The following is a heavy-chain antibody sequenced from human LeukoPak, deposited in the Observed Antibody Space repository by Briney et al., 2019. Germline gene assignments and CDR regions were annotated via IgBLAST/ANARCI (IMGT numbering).Heavy chain of an antibody. V-gene: IGHV4-34*01. CDR2: INHSGST. CDR3: ARARYCSSTSCPHAPYYYYYYGMDV. J-gene: IGHJ6*02. CDR1: GGSFSDYY. D-gene: IGHD2-2*01. Sequence: PSETLSLTCAVYGGSFSDYYWNWIRQPPGKGLEWIGEINHSGSTNYNPSLKSRVTISVDTSKNQFSLKLSSVTAADTAVYYCARARYCSSTSCPHAPYYYYYYGMDVWGQGTTVTVSS.